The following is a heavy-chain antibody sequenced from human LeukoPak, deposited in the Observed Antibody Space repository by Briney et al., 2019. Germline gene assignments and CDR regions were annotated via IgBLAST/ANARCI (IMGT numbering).Heavy chain of an antibody. J-gene: IGHJ6*02. CDR2: IKQDGSEK. Sequence: GGSLRLSCAASGFPFSSYWMSWVRQAPGKGLEWVANIKQDGSEKYYVDSVKGRFTISRDNAENSLYLQMNSLRAEDTALYYCAKDRTGNYGYYGMDAWGQGTTVTVSS. D-gene: IGHD3-10*01. CDR3: AKDRTGNYGYYGMDA. V-gene: IGHV3-7*03. CDR1: GFPFSSYW.